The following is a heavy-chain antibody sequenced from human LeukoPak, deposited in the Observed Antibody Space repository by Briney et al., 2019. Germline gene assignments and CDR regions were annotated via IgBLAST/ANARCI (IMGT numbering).Heavy chain of an antibody. CDR2: IYYSGST. D-gene: IGHD2-15*01. V-gene: IGHV4-38-2*02. J-gene: IGHJ3*02. CDR3: AREVTVVVVAATKPGDAFDI. CDR1: GYSISSGYY. Sequence: PSETLSLTCTVSGYSISSGYYWGWIRQPPGKGLEWIGSIYYSGSTYYNPSLKSRVTISVDTSKNQFSLKLSSVTAADTAVYYCAREVTVVVVAATKPGDAFDIWGQGTMVTVSS.